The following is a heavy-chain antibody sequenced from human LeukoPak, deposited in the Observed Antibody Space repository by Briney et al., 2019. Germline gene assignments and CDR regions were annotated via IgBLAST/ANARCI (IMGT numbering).Heavy chain of an antibody. D-gene: IGHD3-3*01. J-gene: IGHJ4*02. V-gene: IGHV3-53*01. CDR2: IYSGGTT. CDR3: ARHDSGRGCDY. CDR1: GFTVSSNC. Sequence: GRSLRLSCAASGFTVSSNCMSWVRQAPGKGLEWVAVIYSGGTTYYAGSVKGRFTISRDKSKNTLYLQMNSLRAEATTEYYCARHDSGRGCDYWGQGTLVTASS.